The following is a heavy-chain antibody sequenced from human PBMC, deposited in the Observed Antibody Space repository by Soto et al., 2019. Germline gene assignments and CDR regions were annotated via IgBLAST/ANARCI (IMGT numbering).Heavy chain of an antibody. Sequence: PGGSLRLSCAASGFTFSDYWMHWVRQAPGKGLVWVSRINSDGSTTNYADSVKGRFTISRDNAKNTLYLQMDSLRADDTAVYYCARDSSPYYDFWSGFYTYFDYWGQGALVTVSS. CDR3: ARDSSPYYDFWSGFYTYFDY. CDR1: GFTFSDYW. J-gene: IGHJ4*02. CDR2: INSDGSTT. D-gene: IGHD3-3*01. V-gene: IGHV3-74*01.